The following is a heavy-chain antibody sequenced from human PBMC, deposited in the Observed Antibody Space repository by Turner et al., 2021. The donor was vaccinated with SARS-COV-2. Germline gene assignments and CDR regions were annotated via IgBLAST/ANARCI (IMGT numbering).Heavy chain of an antibody. V-gene: IGHV2-70*15. J-gene: IGHJ4*02. CDR2: IDWDDDE. CDR3: ARAKVTTWYDY. Sequence: QVTLRASGPALVKPTQTLPPTCTFSGFSHSTSGMCVSWLRQPPEKSLEWLARIDWDDDEYYSTSLKTRLTISKDTTKNQVVLTMTNMDPVDTATYYCARAKVTTWYDYWGQGTLVTVSS. D-gene: IGHD4-17*01. CDR1: GFSHSTSGMC.